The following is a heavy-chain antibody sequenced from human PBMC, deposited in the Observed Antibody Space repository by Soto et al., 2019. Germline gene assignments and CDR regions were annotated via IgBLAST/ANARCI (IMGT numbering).Heavy chain of an antibody. V-gene: IGHV3-48*01. D-gene: IGHD3-3*01. CDR3: AREEYYDFWSGYYKGNWFDP. CDR2: ISSSSSTI. J-gene: IGHJ5*02. Sequence: GGSLRLSCAASGFTFSSYSMNWVRQAPGKGLEWVSYISSSSSTIYYADSLKGRFTISRDNAKNSLYLQMNSLRAEDTAVYYCAREEYYDFWSGYYKGNWFDPWGQGTLVTVSS. CDR1: GFTFSSYS.